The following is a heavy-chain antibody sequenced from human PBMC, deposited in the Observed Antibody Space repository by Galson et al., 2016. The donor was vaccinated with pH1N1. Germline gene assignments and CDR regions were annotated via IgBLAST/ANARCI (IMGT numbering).Heavy chain of an antibody. D-gene: IGHD5-18*01. V-gene: IGHV3-53*01. CDR3: VRGLRGYSFT. CDR2: IYTGGST. CDR1: GFTVSTNY. Sequence: SLRLSCAASGFTVSTNYMSWVRQAPGKGLEWVSLIYTGGSTYYAGSVKGRFTISRDSSKNTLYLQMNSLRADDTAVYYCVRGLRGYSFTWGQGTLVTVSS. J-gene: IGHJ4*02.